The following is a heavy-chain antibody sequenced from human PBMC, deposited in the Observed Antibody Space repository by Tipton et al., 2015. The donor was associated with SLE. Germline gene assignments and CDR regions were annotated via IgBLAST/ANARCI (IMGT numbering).Heavy chain of an antibody. CDR1: GDSISNYY. V-gene: IGHV4-4*07. J-gene: IGHJ4*02. Sequence: TLSLTCTVSGDSISNYYWGWIRQSAGKGLEWMGRFYPGGTTSYNPSFKSRVTMSADTSKNQFSLRLTSVTAADTAVYYCARHLGASFDFWGQGILVTVSS. CDR2: FYPGGTT. CDR3: ARHLGASFDF.